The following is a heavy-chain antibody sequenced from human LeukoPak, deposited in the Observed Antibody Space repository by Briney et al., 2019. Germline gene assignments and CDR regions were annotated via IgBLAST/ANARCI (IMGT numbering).Heavy chain of an antibody. CDR3: ARDMIKGPPDYLDY. CDR1: GFIFSDYA. J-gene: IGHJ4*02. D-gene: IGHD3-22*01. CDR2: ISFDGKVK. Sequence: PGGSLRLSCAASGFIFSDYAMHWFRQAPDKGLHWVAVISFDGKVKYHADSVKGRFTISRDSSKNTLYLQMNSLRPEESGVYYCARDMIKGPPDYLDYWGQGTLVTVSS. V-gene: IGHV3-30*04.